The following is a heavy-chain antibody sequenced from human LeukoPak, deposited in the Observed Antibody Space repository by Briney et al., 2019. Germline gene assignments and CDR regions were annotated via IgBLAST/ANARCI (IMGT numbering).Heavy chain of an antibody. CDR3: ARGGISSYVY. J-gene: IGHJ4*02. Sequence: SETLSLTCAVYGGSFSGYYWSWIRQPPGKGLEWIGEINHSGSTNYNPSLKSRVTISVDTSKNQFSLKLSSVTAADTAVYYCARGGISSYVYWGQGTLVTVSS. V-gene: IGHV4-34*01. CDR1: GGSFSGYY. D-gene: IGHD5-12*01. CDR2: INHSGST.